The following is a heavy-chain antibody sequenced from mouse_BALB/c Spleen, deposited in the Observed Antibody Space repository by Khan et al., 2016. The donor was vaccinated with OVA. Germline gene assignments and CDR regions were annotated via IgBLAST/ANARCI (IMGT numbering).Heavy chain of an antibody. V-gene: IGHV9-3-1*01. CDR3: ARVRYSGTMDY. D-gene: IGHD2-14*01. Sequence: QIQLVQSGPELKKPGVTVKISCKASGYTFTTYGMNWVKQAPGKGLKWMGWINTYTGEPTSVDDFKGRFAFSLETSASTDYLQINNLKNEDTATYFGARVRYSGTMDYWGEGTSVTVSS. CDR2: INTYTGEP. J-gene: IGHJ4*01. CDR1: GYTFTTYG.